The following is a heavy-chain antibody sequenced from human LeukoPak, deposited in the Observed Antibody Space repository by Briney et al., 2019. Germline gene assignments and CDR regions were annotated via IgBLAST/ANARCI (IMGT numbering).Heavy chain of an antibody. D-gene: IGHD6-25*01. CDR3: ARESSGYYFDY. CDR2: IYPGGTT. CDR1: GFTVSSNY. Sequence: GGSLRLSCVASGFTVSSNYMSWVRQAPGKGPECVSVIYPGGTTYYADSVKGRFTISRDDSKNTLYLQMHSLRAEDTAVYYCARESSGYYFDYWGQGTWSPSPQ. V-gene: IGHV3-53*01. J-gene: IGHJ4*02.